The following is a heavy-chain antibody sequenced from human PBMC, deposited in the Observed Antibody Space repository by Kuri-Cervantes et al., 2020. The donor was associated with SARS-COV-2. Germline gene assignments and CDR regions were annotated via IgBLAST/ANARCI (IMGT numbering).Heavy chain of an antibody. V-gene: IGHV4-38-2*02. CDR1: GYSISSGYY. D-gene: IGHD6-6*01. J-gene: IGHJ5*02. CDR2: IYHSRST. CDR3: ARDEYSSSGGWFDP. Sequence: SETLSLTCTVSGYSISSGYYWGWIRQPPGKGLEWIGSIYHSRSTYYNPSLKSRVTISVDTSKNQFSLKLSSVTAADTAVYYCARDEYSSSGGWFDPWGQGTLVTVSS.